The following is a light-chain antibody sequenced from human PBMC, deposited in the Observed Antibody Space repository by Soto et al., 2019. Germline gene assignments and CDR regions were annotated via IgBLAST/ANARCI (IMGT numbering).Light chain of an antibody. CDR1: QSIGDY. Sequence: DIQMTQSPCTLSASVGDTVTITCRASQSIGDYLDWHQQIPGRAPKAVIYRASRLETGVPSRFSGSGSGTEFTLTINSLQPDDSATYYCQQYSNSPMTVGGGTKVDSK. V-gene: IGKV1-5*03. J-gene: IGKJ4*01. CDR2: RAS. CDR3: QQYSNSPMT.